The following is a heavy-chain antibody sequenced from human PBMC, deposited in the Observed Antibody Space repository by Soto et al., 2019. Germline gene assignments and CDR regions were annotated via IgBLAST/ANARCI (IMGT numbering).Heavy chain of an antibody. CDR2: MFPGDSDT. D-gene: IGHD6-19*01. J-gene: IGHJ6*02. CDR3: ARVPDSSLGTMDV. V-gene: IGHV5-51*01. CDR1: GYSFTTYW. Sequence: RGASLKISCKGSGYSFTTYWIGWVRQLPGQGLEWMGVMFPGDSDTRYSPSFQGQVTMSADPSTNTAYLEWSSLKAADSAMYYCARVPDSSLGTMDVWGQGTTVTVSS.